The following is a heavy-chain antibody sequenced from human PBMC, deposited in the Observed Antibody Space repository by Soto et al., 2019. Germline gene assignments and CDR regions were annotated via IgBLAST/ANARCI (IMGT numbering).Heavy chain of an antibody. Sequence: GESLKISCKGSGYSFTSYWIGWVRQMPGKGLEWMGIIYPGDSDTRYSPSFQGQVAISADKSISTAYLQWSSLKASDTAMYYCARRPTYYYDSSGYSLDAFDIWGQGTMVT. D-gene: IGHD3-22*01. CDR2: IYPGDSDT. CDR3: ARRPTYYYDSSGYSLDAFDI. V-gene: IGHV5-51*01. J-gene: IGHJ3*02. CDR1: GYSFTSYW.